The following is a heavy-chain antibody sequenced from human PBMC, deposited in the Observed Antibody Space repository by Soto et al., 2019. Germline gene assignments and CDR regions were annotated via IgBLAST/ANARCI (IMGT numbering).Heavy chain of an antibody. J-gene: IGHJ4*02. D-gene: IGHD6-6*01. CDR2: ISGSGGST. Sequence: GGSLRLSCAASGFTFSSYAMSWVRQAPGKGLEWVSAISGSGGSTYYADSVKGRFTISRDNSKNTLYLQMNSLRAEDTAVYYCAKDVSYRSSNAPLDYWGQGTLVTVSS. V-gene: IGHV3-23*01. CDR1: GFTFSSYA. CDR3: AKDVSYRSSNAPLDY.